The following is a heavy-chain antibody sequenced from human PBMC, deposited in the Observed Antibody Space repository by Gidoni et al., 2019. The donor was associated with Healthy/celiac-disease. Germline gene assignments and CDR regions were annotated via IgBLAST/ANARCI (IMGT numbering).Heavy chain of an antibody. CDR2: IYYSGST. J-gene: IGHJ3*02. D-gene: IGHD3-22*01. Sequence: QVQLQESGPGLVKPSETLSLTCTVSGGSISSYYWSWIRQPPGKGLEWIGYIYYSGSTNYNPSLKSRVTISVDTSKNQFSLKLSSVTAADTAVYYCASQSYDSSGYLYAFDIWGQGTMVTVSS. CDR3: ASQSYDSSGYLYAFDI. CDR1: GGSISSYY. V-gene: IGHV4-59*08.